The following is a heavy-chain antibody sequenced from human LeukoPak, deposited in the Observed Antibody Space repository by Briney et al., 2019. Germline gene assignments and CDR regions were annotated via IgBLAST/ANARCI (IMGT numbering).Heavy chain of an antibody. CDR2: ISAYNGNT. Sequence: ASVKVSCKASGGTFSSYAISWVRQAPGQGLEWMGWISAYNGNTNYAQKLQGRVTMTTDTSTSTAYMELRSLRSDDTAVYYCARLGYSSSSGMYGMDVWGQGTTVTVSS. J-gene: IGHJ6*02. D-gene: IGHD6-13*01. CDR3: ARLGYSSSSGMYGMDV. V-gene: IGHV1-18*01. CDR1: GGTFSSYA.